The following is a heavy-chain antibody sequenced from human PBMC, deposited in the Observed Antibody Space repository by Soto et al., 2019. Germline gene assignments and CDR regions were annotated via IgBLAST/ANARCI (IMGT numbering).Heavy chain of an antibody. V-gene: IGHV4-59*08. J-gene: IGHJ3*01. CDR1: GGSISSYY. CDR2: IFYSGST. CDR3: ARFYGLDAFDF. Sequence: QVQLQESGPGLVKPSETLSLTCTVSGGSISSYYWSWIRQPPGKGLEWIGYIFYSGSTNYNPSLKIRVTISVDTSKNQFSLKLNSVTAADTAVYYCARFYGLDAFDFWGHGTMVTVSS. D-gene: IGHD3-16*01.